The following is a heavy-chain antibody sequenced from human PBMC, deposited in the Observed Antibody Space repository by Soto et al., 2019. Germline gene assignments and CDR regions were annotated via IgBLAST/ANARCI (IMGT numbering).Heavy chain of an antibody. CDR2: IIPIFGTA. Sequence: QVQLVQSGAEVKKPGSSVKVSCKASGGTFSSYAISWVRQAPGQGLEWMGGIIPIFGTANYAQKFQGRVTITADQSTSTAYMELSSLRSEDTAVYYCARERDSYSGSIQYNWFDPWGQGTLVTVSS. CDR3: ARERDSYSGSIQYNWFDP. CDR1: GGTFSSYA. D-gene: IGHD1-26*01. V-gene: IGHV1-69*12. J-gene: IGHJ5*02.